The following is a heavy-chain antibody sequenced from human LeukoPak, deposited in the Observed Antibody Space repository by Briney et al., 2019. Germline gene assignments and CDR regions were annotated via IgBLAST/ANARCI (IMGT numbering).Heavy chain of an antibody. CDR2: ISYDGSNK. J-gene: IGHJ4*02. CDR1: GFTFSSYG. CDR3: AKDFKDSSAYYPGY. Sequence: PGRSLRLSCAASGFTFSSYGMHWVRQAPGKGLEWVAVISYDGSNKYYADSVKGRFTISRDNSKSTLYLQMNSLRAEDTAVYYCAKDFKDSSAYYPGYWGQGTLVTVSS. V-gene: IGHV3-30*18. D-gene: IGHD3-22*01.